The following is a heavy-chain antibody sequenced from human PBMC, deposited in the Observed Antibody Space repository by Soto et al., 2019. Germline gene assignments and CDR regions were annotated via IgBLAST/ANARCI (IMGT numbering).Heavy chain of an antibody. CDR3: ASSSLSLVVVAATFDY. J-gene: IGHJ4*02. V-gene: IGHV1-69*12. CDR2: IIPIFGTA. Sequence: QVQLVQSGAEVKKPGSSVKVSCKASGGTFSSYAISWVRQAPGQGLEWMGGIIPIFGTANYAQKFQGRVTITEDESTSTAYMELSSLRSEDTAVYSCASSSLSLVVVAATFDYWGQGTLVTVSS. D-gene: IGHD2-15*01. CDR1: GGTFSSYA.